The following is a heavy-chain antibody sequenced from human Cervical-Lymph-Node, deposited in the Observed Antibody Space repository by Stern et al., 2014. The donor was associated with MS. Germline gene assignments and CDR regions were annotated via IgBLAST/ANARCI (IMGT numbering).Heavy chain of an antibody. J-gene: IGHJ6*02. CDR3: ARWRGLELQTGGYSYYGMDV. D-gene: IGHD1-7*01. CDR2: IDTAGDT. CDR1: GFTFSSYD. Sequence: EVQLVESGGGLVQPGGSLRLSCEASGFTFSSYDMHWVRQATGKGLELVSSIDTAGDTYYPGSVKGRFPISSENAGNSLCSQMNSLRAGDTAVYYCARWRGLELQTGGYSYYGMDVWGQGTTVTVSS. V-gene: IGHV3-13*01.